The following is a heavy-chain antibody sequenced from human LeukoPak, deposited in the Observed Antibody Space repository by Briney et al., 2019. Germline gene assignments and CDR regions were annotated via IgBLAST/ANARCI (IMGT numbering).Heavy chain of an antibody. J-gene: IGHJ4*02. CDR3: ARDWSAVAAPDYFDY. V-gene: IGHV3-21*01. Sequence: GGPLRLSCAASGFTFSSYSMNWVRQAPGKGLEWVSSISSSSSYIYYADSVQGRFTSSRDNAKNSLYLQMNSLTAEDTAVYFCARDWSAVAAPDYFDYWGQGTLVTVSA. D-gene: IGHD6-19*01. CDR1: GFTFSSYS. CDR2: ISSSSSYI.